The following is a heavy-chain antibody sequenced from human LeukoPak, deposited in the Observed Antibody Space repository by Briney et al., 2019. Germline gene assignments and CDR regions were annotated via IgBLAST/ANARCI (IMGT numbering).Heavy chain of an antibody. CDR1: GFTFSSFS. Sequence: PGRSLRLSCAASGFTFSSFSMNWVRQAPGKGLEWVSYIRSGGTNTDYTGSVKGRFTISRDNAKNSLYLQMNSLRAEDTAVYYCARMNYVSSGWGAPFDYWGQGTLVTVSS. D-gene: IGHD1-7*01. CDR2: IRSGGTNT. J-gene: IGHJ4*02. V-gene: IGHV3-48*04. CDR3: ARMNYVSSGWGAPFDY.